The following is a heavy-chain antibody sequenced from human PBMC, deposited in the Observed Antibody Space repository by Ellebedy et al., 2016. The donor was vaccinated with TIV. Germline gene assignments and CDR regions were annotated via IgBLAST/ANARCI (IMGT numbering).Heavy chain of an antibody. Sequence: GESLKISCAASGFTFTSYAMGWVRQAPGKGVEWVSSIDGSGGSTFYGDSVKGRATISRDNSKGTVHVQMDGLRADDTGVYYCARHDTKRAFDNWGQGTLVTVSS. CDR1: GFTFTSYA. V-gene: IGHV3-23*01. CDR2: IDGSGGST. CDR3: ARHDTKRAFDN. D-gene: IGHD2-8*01. J-gene: IGHJ4*02.